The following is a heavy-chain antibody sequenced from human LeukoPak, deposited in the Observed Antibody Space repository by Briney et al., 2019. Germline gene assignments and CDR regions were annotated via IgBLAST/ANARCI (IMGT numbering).Heavy chain of an antibody. D-gene: IGHD6-6*01. CDR2: IYYSGST. Sequence: SETLSLTCTVSGGSTSNYYWSWIRQPPGMGLEWIGNIYYSGSTNYNPSLKSRVTISVETSKNQFSLKLSSVTAADTAVYYCARRTDSGSWYFDLWGRGTLVTVSS. V-gene: IGHV4-59*01. J-gene: IGHJ2*01. CDR1: GGSTSNYY. CDR3: ARRTDSGSWYFDL.